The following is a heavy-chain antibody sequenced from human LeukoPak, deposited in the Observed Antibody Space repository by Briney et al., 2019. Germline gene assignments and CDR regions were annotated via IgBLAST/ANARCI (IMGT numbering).Heavy chain of an antibody. CDR3: ARDWYYDILTGHRFDY. V-gene: IGHV1-18*01. D-gene: IGHD3-9*01. CDR2: ISAYNGNT. Sequence: ASVKVSCKASGYTFTSYGISWVRQAPGQGLEWMGWISAYNGNTNYAQKLQGRVTMTTDTSTSTAYMELRSLRSDDTAVYYCARDWYYDILTGHRFDYWGQGTLVTVSS. CDR1: GYTFTSYG. J-gene: IGHJ4*02.